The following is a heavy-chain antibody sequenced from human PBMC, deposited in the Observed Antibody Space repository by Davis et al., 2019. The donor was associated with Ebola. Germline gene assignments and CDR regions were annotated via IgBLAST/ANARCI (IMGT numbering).Heavy chain of an antibody. Sequence: GESLKISCAASGFTFSSYGMHWVRQAPGKGLEWVANIKQDGSEKYYVDSVKGRFTISRDNAKNSLYLQMNSLRAEDTAVYYCARAGYDYIWGSYRSAYYFDYWGQGTLVTVSS. CDR2: IKQDGSEK. V-gene: IGHV3-7*01. J-gene: IGHJ4*02. CDR1: GFTFSSYG. CDR3: ARAGYDYIWGSYRSAYYFDY. D-gene: IGHD3-16*02.